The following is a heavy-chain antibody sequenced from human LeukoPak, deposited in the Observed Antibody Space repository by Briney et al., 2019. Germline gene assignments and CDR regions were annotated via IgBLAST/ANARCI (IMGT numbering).Heavy chain of an antibody. CDR3: AKDRPASLSVLTPFDY. CDR1: GFTFSSFA. CDR2: ISGGGGST. J-gene: IGHJ4*02. Sequence: GSLRLSCAASGFTFSSFAMSWVRQAPGKGLEWVSVISGGGGSTYYVDSVKGRFTISRDNSKNTLYLQMNSLRAEDTAVYYCAKDRPASLSVLTPFDYWGQGTLVTVSS. V-gene: IGHV3-23*01. D-gene: IGHD2/OR15-2a*01.